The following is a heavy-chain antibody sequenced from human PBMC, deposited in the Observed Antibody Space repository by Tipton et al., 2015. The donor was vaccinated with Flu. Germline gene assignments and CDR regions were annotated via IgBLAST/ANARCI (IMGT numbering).Heavy chain of an antibody. D-gene: IGHD2-2*01. J-gene: IGHJ4*02. V-gene: IGHV3-23*01. CDR1: GFTFSDYA. CDR2: ISDSGSGT. CDR3: AKPQYQLRAVEPYFDS. Sequence: SLRLSCAASGFTFSDYAMSWVRQAPGKGLEWVSTISDSGSGTYYADSVKGRFTISRDNSKNTLYLQMDSLRAEDTAVYYCAKPQYQLRAVEPYFDSWGQGTLVTVSS.